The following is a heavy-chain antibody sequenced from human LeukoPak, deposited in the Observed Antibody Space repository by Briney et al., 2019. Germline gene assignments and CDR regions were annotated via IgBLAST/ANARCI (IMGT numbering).Heavy chain of an antibody. V-gene: IGHV3-23*01. Sequence: GGSLKLSCAASGFTFSNYAMSWVRQAPGKGLEWVSSISGSGDTIYHADSVKGRFTISRDNSRNTLYLQMNSLRAEDTAVYYCAKDYPPDYSKLAGRGRPLFTFDYWGQGTLVTVSS. D-gene: IGHD4-11*01. CDR2: ISGSGDTI. CDR1: GFTFSNYA. J-gene: IGHJ4*02. CDR3: AKDYPPDYSKLAGRGRPLFTFDY.